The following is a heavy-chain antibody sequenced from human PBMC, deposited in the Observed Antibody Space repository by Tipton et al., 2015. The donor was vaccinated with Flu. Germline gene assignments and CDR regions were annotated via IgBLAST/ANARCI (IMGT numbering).Heavy chain of an antibody. J-gene: IGHJ4*02. CDR3: ASYAGNRFDY. D-gene: IGHD4-23*01. CDR2: IYSDGTT. Sequence: QLVQSGGGLIQPGGSLRLSCAASGFTVSSNYLSWVRQAPGKGLEWVSVIYSDGTTYYADSVKGRFTISRDNSKNTLYLQMSSLRAEDTAVYYCASYAGNRFDYWGQGSLLTVSS. V-gene: IGHV3-66*02. CDR1: GFTVSSNY.